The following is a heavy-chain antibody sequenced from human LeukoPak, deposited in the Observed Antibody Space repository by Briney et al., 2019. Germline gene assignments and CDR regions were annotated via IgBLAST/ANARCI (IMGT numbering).Heavy chain of an antibody. CDR1: GFTFSSYA. CDR3: ARDRNTDFWSGYYTNYLDY. D-gene: IGHD3-3*01. V-gene: IGHV3-64*01. Sequence: PGGSLRLSCAASGFTFSSYAMHWVRQAPGKGLEYVSAISSNGGSTYYANSVKGRFTISRDNAKNSLFLQMNSLRAEDTAVYYCARDRNTDFWSGYYTNYLDYWGQGTLVTVSS. J-gene: IGHJ4*02. CDR2: ISSNGGST.